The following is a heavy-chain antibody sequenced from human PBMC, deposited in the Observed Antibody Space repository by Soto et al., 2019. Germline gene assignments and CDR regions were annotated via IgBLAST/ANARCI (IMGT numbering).Heavy chain of an antibody. CDR1: GYTFTSYA. Sequence: GASLKVSCKASGYTFTSYAMHWVRQAAGQRLEWMGWINAGNGNTKYSQKFQGRVTITRDTSASTAYMELSSLRSEDTAVYYCARSGFFYYDSSGYRRFDYWGQGTLVTVSS. V-gene: IGHV1-3*01. CDR3: ARSGFFYYDSSGYRRFDY. J-gene: IGHJ4*02. D-gene: IGHD3-22*01. CDR2: INAGNGNT.